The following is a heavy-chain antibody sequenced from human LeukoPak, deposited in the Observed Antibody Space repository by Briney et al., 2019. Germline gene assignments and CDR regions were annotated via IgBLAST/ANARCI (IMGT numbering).Heavy chain of an antibody. Sequence: SGGSLRLSCAASGFTFSSYWMHWVRQAPGKGLVWVSRINTDGSSTDYADSVKGRFTISRDNAKNTLYLQMNSLRAEDTAVYYCARVFYFGSGSYYNDYWSQGTLVTVSS. CDR3: ARVFYFGSGSYYNDY. CDR2: INTDGSST. CDR1: GFTFSSYW. D-gene: IGHD3-10*01. V-gene: IGHV3-74*01. J-gene: IGHJ4*02.